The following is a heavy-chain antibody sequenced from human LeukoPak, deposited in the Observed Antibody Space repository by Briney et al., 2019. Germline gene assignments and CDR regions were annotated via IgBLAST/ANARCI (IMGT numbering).Heavy chain of an antibody. CDR2: ISYDGSNK. CDR3: ARARCSGGSCYSNNWFDP. D-gene: IGHD2-15*01. V-gene: IGHV3-30*04. J-gene: IGHJ5*02. Sequence: PGGSLRLSCAASGFTFSSYAMHWVRQAPGKGLEWVAVISYDGSNKYYVDSVKGRFTISRDNSKNTLYLQMNSLRAEDTAVYYCARARCSGGSCYSNNWFDPWGQGTLVTVSS. CDR1: GFTFSSYA.